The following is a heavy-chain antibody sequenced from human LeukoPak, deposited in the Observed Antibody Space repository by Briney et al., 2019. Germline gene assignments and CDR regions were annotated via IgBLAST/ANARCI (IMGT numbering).Heavy chain of an antibody. J-gene: IGHJ6*02. D-gene: IGHD2-15*01. Sequence: SETLSLTCTVSGGSHSGYHWSWIRQSPGQELEWIGYIYYSGSTNYNPSLKSRVTISVDTSKNQFSLKLSSVTAADTAVYYCARENSGAYYYYGMDVWGQGTTVTVSS. CDR3: ARENSGAYYYYGMDV. V-gene: IGHV4-59*01. CDR1: GGSHSGYH. CDR2: IYYSGST.